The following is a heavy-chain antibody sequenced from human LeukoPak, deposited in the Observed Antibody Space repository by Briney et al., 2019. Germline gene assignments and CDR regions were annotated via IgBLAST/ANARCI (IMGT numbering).Heavy chain of an antibody. D-gene: IGHD3-10*01. CDR2: INHSGST. J-gene: IGHJ4*02. Sequence: PSETLSLTCAVYGGSFSGYHWSWIRQPPGKGLEWIGEINHSGSTNYNPSLKSRVTISVDTSKNQFSLKLSSVTAADTAVYYCARGRGGEWFGEYAIYYFDYWGQGTLVTVSS. CDR3: ARGRGGEWFGEYAIYYFDY. CDR1: GGSFSGYH. V-gene: IGHV4-34*01.